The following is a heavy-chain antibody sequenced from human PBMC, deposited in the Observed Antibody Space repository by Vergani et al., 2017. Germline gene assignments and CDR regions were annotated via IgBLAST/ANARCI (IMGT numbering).Heavy chain of an antibody. Sequence: QVQLQESGPGLVKPSETLSLTCTVSGGSISSYYWSWIRQPPGKGLEWIGYIYYSGSTNYNPSLKSRVTISVDTSKNQFSLKLSSVTAADTAVYYCASGYYDSSGYYQLHAFDIWGQGTMVTVSS. CDR3: ASGYYDSSGYYQLHAFDI. V-gene: IGHV4-59*08. D-gene: IGHD3-22*01. CDR1: GGSISSYY. CDR2: IYYSGST. J-gene: IGHJ3*02.